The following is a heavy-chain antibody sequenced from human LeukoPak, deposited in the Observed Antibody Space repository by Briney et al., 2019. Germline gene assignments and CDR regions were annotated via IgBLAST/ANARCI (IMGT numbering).Heavy chain of an antibody. D-gene: IGHD2-15*01. J-gene: IGHJ4*02. CDR3: ARGLDRYCSGGSCYLPVDY. Sequence: GGSLRLSCAASGFTFSSYSMNWVRQAPGKGLEWVSSISSSSSYIYYADSVKGRFTISRDNAKNSLYLRMNSLRAEDTAVYYCARGLDRYCSGGSCYLPVDYWGQGTLVTVSS. V-gene: IGHV3-21*01. CDR1: GFTFSSYS. CDR2: ISSSSSYI.